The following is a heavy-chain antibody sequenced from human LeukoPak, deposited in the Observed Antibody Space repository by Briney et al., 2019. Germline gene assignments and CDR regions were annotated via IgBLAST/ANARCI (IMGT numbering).Heavy chain of an antibody. CDR2: IYHNGGT. V-gene: IGHV4-59*08. CDR1: GGSISGYY. CDR3: ARHLRAVAGGRYFDY. J-gene: IGHJ4*02. Sequence: SETLSLTCTVSGGSISGYYWSWIRQPPGKGLEWIGYIYHNGGTNYNPSLQSRLTISVDTSKNQFSLKLSSVTAADTAVYYCARHLRAVAGGRYFDYWGQGTQVTISS. D-gene: IGHD6-19*01.